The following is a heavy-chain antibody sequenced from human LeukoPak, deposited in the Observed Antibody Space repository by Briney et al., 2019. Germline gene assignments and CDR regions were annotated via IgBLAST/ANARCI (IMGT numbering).Heavy chain of an antibody. CDR2: IYTSGST. Sequence: SETLSLTCTVSGGSISSYYWSWIRQPPGRGLEWIGNIYTSGSTNYNPSLTSRVTISVDTSKNQFSLKLSSVTAADTAVYYCARDSCSSTSCRKKFDNWGQGTLVTVSS. J-gene: IGHJ4*02. CDR3: ARDSCSSTSCRKKFDN. V-gene: IGHV4-4*09. CDR1: GGSISSYY. D-gene: IGHD2-2*01.